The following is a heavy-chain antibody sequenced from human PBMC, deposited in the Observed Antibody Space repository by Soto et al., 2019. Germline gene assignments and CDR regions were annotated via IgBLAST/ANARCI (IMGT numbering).Heavy chain of an antibody. CDR1: GFTFSDYY. V-gene: IGHV3-11*01. J-gene: IGHJ6*02. CDR3: ARAKNWNYYYGMDV. D-gene: IGHD1-1*01. CDR2: ISSSGSTI. Sequence: GGSLRLSCAASGFTFSDYYMSWIRQAPGKGLEWVSYISSSGSTIYYADSVKGRFTISRDNAKNSLYLQMNSLRAEDTTVYYCARAKNWNYYYGMDVWGQGTTVTVSS.